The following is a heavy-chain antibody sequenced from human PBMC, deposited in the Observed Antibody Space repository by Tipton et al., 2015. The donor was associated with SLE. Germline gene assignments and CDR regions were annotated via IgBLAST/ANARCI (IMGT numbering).Heavy chain of an antibody. V-gene: IGHV4-38-2*02. D-gene: IGHD3-22*01. Sequence: TLSLTCDVSGYSISSAYYWGWIRQPPGKGLEWIGSIYHSGSTYYNPSLKSRVTISVDTSKNQFSLKLSSVTAADTAVYYCVRDYYDSSGNYRVFDYWGQGTLVTVSS. CDR3: VRDYYDSSGNYRVFDY. CDR2: IYHSGST. CDR1: GYSISSAYY. J-gene: IGHJ4*02.